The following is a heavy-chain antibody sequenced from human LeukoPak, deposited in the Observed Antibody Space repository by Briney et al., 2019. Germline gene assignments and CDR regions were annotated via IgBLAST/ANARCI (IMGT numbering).Heavy chain of an antibody. V-gene: IGHV4-34*01. CDR2: INHSGST. J-gene: IGHJ4*02. CDR1: GGSFSGYY. Sequence: PSETLSLSCAVYGGSFSGYYWSWIRQPPGKGLEWIGEINHSGSTYYNPSLKSRVTISVDTSKNQFSLKLSSVTAADTAVYYCARVYSGSIVVVPADRYYFDYWGQGTLVTVSS. D-gene: IGHD2-2*01. CDR3: ARVYSGSIVVVPADRYYFDY.